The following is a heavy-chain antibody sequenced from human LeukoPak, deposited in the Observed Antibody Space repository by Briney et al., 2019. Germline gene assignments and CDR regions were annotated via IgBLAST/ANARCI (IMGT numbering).Heavy chain of an antibody. D-gene: IGHD3-3*01. CDR3: TTDSDDFDY. CDR2: IKSKSDGETT. Sequence: GGSLRLSCAAPGFTFSNAWMSWVRQAPGKGLEWVGRIKSKSDGETTDYAAPVKGRFTISRDDSKNTLYLQMNSLKTEDTALYYCTTDSDDFDYWGQGTLVTVSS. V-gene: IGHV3-15*01. CDR1: GFTFSNAW. J-gene: IGHJ4*02.